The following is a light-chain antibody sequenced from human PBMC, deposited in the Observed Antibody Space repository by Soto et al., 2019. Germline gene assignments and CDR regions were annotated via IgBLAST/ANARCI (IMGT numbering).Light chain of an antibody. CDR3: QQYGSSPRT. V-gene: IGKV3-20*01. CDR2: GAS. J-gene: IGKJ1*01. Sequence: EIVLTQSPGTLSLSPGERATLSCRASQSVSNNYLAWYQQKPGQAPRLLIYGASNRATGIPARFSGSGSGTDFTLTISRLEPEDFAVYYCQQYGSSPRTFGQGTKVDI. CDR1: QSVSNNY.